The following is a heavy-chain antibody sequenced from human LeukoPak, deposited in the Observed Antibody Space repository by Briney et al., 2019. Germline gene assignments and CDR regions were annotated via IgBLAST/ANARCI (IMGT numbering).Heavy chain of an antibody. CDR2: LFGGDTI. D-gene: IGHD1-26*01. CDR1: GFSVSAHY. CDR3: AGRRGSSFDY. V-gene: IGHV3-53*01. Sequence: GGSLRLSCAAPGFSVSAHYTSWVRQAPGKGLEWVSTLFGGDTIDYTDSVKGRFTISRDNSGNTLYLQMNNLRADDTAVYYCAGRRGSSFDYWGRGTQVTVSS. J-gene: IGHJ4*02.